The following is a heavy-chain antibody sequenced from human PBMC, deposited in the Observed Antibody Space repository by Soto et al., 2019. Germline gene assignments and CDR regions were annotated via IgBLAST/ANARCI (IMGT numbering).Heavy chain of an antibody. V-gene: IGHV6-1*01. D-gene: IGHD3-10*01. Sequence: KQSQTLSLTCAISGDSVSSNSAAWNWIRQSPSRGLEWLGRTYYRSKWYNDYAVSVKSRITINPDTSKNQFSLQLNSVTPEDTAVYYCARDRVNYYGSGSLFYYGMDVWGQGTTVTVSS. CDR3: ARDRVNYYGSGSLFYYGMDV. J-gene: IGHJ6*02. CDR2: TYYRSKWYN. CDR1: GDSVSSNSAA.